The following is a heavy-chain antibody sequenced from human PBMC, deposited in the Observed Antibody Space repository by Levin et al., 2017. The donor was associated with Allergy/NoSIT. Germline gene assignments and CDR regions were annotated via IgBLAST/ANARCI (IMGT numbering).Heavy chain of an antibody. J-gene: IGHJ4*02. V-gene: IGHV3-30*04. CDR2: ISYDGSNK. Sequence: SCAASGFTFSSYAMHWVRQAPGKGLEWVAVISYDGSNKYYADSVKGRFTISRDNSKNTLYLQMNSLRAEDTAVYYCARAVGATSFWGQGTLVTVSS. CDR3: ARAVGATSF. CDR1: GFTFSSYA. D-gene: IGHD1-26*01.